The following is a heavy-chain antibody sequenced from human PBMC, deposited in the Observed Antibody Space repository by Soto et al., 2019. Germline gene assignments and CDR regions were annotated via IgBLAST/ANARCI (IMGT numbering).Heavy chain of an antibody. CDR2: IYYSGST. V-gene: IGHV4-39*02. CDR3: ARELGQVGGNWLDP. D-gene: IGHD1-26*01. Sequence: TLSLTCTVSGGSISSSSYYWGWIRQPPGKGLEWIGSIYYSGSTYYNPSLKSRVTISVDTSKNQFSLKLSSVTAADTAVYYCARELGQVGGNWLDPRGKGTRVTVSS. J-gene: IGHJ5*02. CDR1: GGSISSSSYY.